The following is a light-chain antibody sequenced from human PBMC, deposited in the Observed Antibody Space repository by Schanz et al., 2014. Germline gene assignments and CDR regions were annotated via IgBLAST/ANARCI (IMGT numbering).Light chain of an antibody. CDR2: DVS. CDR1: SSDVGGYNF. Sequence: QSALTQPASVSGSPGQSITISCTGTSSDVGGYNFVSWYQQHPGKAPKVIIYDVSNRPSGVSNRFSGSKSDVTASLTISGLQAEDEADYYCSSYTSTSIVVFGGGTKLTVL. CDR3: SSYTSTSIVV. V-gene: IGLV2-14*03. J-gene: IGLJ2*01.